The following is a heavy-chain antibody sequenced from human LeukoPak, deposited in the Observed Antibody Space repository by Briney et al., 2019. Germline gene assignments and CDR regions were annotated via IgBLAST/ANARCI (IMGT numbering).Heavy chain of an antibody. CDR1: GYTFTSYD. Sequence: GASVKVSCKASGYTFTSYDINWVRQATGQGLEWMGWMNPNSGNTGYAQKFQGRVTITRNTSISTAYMELSSLRSEDTAVYYCARGLGRNWNYVGYYYYYMDVWGKGTTVTVSS. CDR2: MNPNSGNT. V-gene: IGHV1-8*01. J-gene: IGHJ6*03. D-gene: IGHD1-7*01. CDR3: ARGLGRNWNYVGYYYYYMDV.